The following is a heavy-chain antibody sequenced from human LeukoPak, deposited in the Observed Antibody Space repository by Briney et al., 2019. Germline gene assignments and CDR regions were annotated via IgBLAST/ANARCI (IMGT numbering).Heavy chain of an antibody. V-gene: IGHV1-8*01. J-gene: IGHJ4*02. CDR1: GYTFTSYD. D-gene: IGHD3-22*01. CDR3: ARDRAYYYDSSGSDY. CDR2: MNPNSGNT. Sequence: ASVKVSCKASGYTFTSYDINWVRQATGQGLEWMGWMNPNSGNTGYAQKFQGRVTMTRNTSISTAYMELRSLRSDDTAVYYCARDRAYYYDSSGSDYWGQGTLVTVSS.